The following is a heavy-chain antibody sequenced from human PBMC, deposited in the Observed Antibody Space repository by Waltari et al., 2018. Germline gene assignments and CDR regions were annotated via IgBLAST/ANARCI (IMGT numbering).Heavy chain of an antibody. CDR3: ARDGSPVLRFLEWLRYFDL. Sequence: QLQLQESGPGLVKPSETLSLTCTVSGGSIGSSSYYWGWIRQPPGKGLEWIGRIYYSGSTYTNPSLKSQVTISVDTAKNQFSLKLSSGTAADTAVYYCARDGSPVLRFLEWLRYFDLWGRGTLVTVSS. CDR1: GGSIGSSSYY. V-gene: IGHV4-39*07. CDR2: IYYSGST. J-gene: IGHJ2*01. D-gene: IGHD3-3*01.